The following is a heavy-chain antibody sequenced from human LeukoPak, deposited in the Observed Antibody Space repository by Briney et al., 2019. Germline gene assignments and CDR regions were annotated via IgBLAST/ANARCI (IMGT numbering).Heavy chain of an antibody. CDR3: ARLMVVGGFDY. D-gene: IGHD2-21*01. V-gene: IGHV4-39*01. CDR2: IYYSGST. Sequence: SETLSLTCTVSGGSISSSSYYWGWIRQPPGKGLEWIGSIYYSGSTYYNPSLKSRVTISVDTSKNQFSLKLSSVTAADTAVYYCARLMVVGGFDYWGQGTLVTVSS. CDR1: GGSISSSSYY. J-gene: IGHJ4*02.